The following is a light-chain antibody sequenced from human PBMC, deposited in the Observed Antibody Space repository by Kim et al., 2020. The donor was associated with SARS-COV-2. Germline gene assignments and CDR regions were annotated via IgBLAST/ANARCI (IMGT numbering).Light chain of an antibody. Sequence: GQSITIACTGTSSDVGCYNYVSWYQQHPGKAPKLMIYDVSNRPSGVSNRFSCSKSGNTASLTISGLQAEDEADYYCSSYTSSSTYVFGTGTKVTVL. CDR2: DVS. CDR3: SSYTSSSTYV. V-gene: IGLV2-14*03. J-gene: IGLJ1*01. CDR1: SSDVGCYNY.